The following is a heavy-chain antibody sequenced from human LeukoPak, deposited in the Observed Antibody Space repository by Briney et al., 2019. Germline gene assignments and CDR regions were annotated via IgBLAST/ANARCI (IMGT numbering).Heavy chain of an antibody. J-gene: IGHJ3*02. Sequence: QNGRSLRLSCAASGFTFSSYGMHWVRQAPGKGLEWVAVISYDGSNRYYADSVKGRFTISRDTSKNTLYLQMNSLKTEDTAVYYCTTGFWAREIRGRAFDIWGQGTMVTVSS. V-gene: IGHV3-30*03. D-gene: IGHD3-16*01. CDR1: GFTFSSYG. CDR2: ISYDGSNR. CDR3: TTGFWAREIRGRAFDI.